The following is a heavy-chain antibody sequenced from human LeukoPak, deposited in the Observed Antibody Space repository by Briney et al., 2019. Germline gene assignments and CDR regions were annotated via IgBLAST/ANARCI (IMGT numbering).Heavy chain of an antibody. CDR1: GFTFSSYG. CDR2: IKEDGSER. V-gene: IGHV3-7*01. Sequence: GGSLRLSCVASGFTFSSYGMSWVRQAPGKGLECVADIKEDGSERYYVDSVKGRFTISRDNAKNSPYLQMNSLRVEDTAVYYCARGKSGSYGTKGYWGQGTLVTVSS. D-gene: IGHD1-26*01. CDR3: ARGKSGSYGTKGY. J-gene: IGHJ4*02.